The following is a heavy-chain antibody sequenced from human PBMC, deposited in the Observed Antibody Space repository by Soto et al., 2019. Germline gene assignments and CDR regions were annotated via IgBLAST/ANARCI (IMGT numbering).Heavy chain of an antibody. CDR2: IYYSGST. Sequence: SETLSLSGTVSGGSSSSSSYYWGWIRQPPGKGLEWGGGIYYSGSTYYNPSLKSRVTISVDTSKNQFCLKLSAVTAADTSLSFFSLVTILAACYIDVWGKRTTVTVSS. D-gene: IGHD3-3*01. V-gene: IGHV4-39*01. CDR1: GGSSSSSSYY. J-gene: IGHJ6*03. CDR3: SLVTILAACYIDV.